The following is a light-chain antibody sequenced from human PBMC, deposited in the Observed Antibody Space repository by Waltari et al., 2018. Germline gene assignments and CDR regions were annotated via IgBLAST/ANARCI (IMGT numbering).Light chain of an antibody. J-gene: IGKJ3*01. CDR2: AAS. V-gene: IGKV3-15*01. CDR1: QNISTH. Sequence: EIVMTQSPAPLSVSPGERATLSCRASQNISTHLVWYQHNPGQAPRLPIYAASTRATGTPARFSGHGSGTEFTLTISSLQSEDFALYYCQQYNTWPSFGPGTKVDIK. CDR3: QQYNTWPS.